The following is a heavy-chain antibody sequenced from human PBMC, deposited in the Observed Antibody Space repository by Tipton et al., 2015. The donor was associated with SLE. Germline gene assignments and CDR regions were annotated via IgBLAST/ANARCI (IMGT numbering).Heavy chain of an antibody. J-gene: IGHJ3*02. CDR3: ASPAQYYDFWSGYYTYAFDI. CDR1: GGSISSSSYY. D-gene: IGHD3-3*01. CDR2: IYYSGST. V-gene: IGHV4-39*07. Sequence: TLSLTCTVSGGSISSSSYYWGWIRQPPGKGLEWIGSIYYSGSTYYNPSLKSRVTISVDTSKNQFSLKLNSVTAADTAVYYCASPAQYYDFWSGYYTYAFDIWGQGTMVTVSS.